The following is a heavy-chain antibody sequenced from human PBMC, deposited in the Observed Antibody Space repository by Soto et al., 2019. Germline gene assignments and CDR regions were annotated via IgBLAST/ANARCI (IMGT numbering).Heavy chain of an antibody. D-gene: IGHD6-19*01. CDR2: INPSGCST. CDR1: GYTFTSYY. V-gene: IGHV1-46*01. J-gene: IGHJ5*02. CDR3: ARDHRRHGWADSSGWPRGPNWFYP. Sequence: QVQRVQSGAEVKKPGASVKVSCKASGYTFTSYYMHWVRQAPGQGLEWIGIINPSGCSTSYAQKFTCRVTMTRDTSTSTVYMELSSLRSEDTAVYYCARDHRRHGWADSSGWPRGPNWFYPWGQGTLVTVSS.